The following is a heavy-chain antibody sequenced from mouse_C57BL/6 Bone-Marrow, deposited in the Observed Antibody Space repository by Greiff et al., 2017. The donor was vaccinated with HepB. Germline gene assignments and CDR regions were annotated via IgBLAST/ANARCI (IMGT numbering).Heavy chain of an antibody. CDR1: GYAFSSSW. V-gene: IGHV1-82*01. CDR3: ASRGPYPVYFDY. Sequence: VKLQQSGPELVKPGASVKISCKASGYAFSSSWMNWVKQRPGKGLEWIGRIYPGDGDTNYNGKFKGKATLTADKSSSTAYMQLSSLTSEDSAVYFCASRGPYPVYFDYWGQGTTLSVSS. CDR2: IYPGDGDT. J-gene: IGHJ2*01. D-gene: IGHD2-10*01.